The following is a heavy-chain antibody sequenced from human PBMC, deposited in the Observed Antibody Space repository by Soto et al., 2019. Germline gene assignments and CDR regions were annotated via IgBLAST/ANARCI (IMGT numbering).Heavy chain of an antibody. CDR3: VRGKEAGVWFDP. Sequence: SVKVSCKASGFTFSHHSIHWVRQAPGQRLEWMGWINSDTGYTKYSQKFQARLTITWDSSAKTAYMELSSLQSEDTAVYYCVRGKEAGVWFDPWGQGTLVTVSS. V-gene: IGHV1-3*04. J-gene: IGHJ5*02. CDR2: INSDTGYT. CDR1: GFTFSHHS. D-gene: IGHD3-10*01.